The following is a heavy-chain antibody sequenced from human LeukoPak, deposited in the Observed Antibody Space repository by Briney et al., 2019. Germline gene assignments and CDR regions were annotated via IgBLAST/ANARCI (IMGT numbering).Heavy chain of an antibody. CDR1: GGTFSSYA. V-gene: IGHV1-69*13. J-gene: IGHJ4*02. D-gene: IGHD3-22*01. CDR3: ARGEDYYDSSGYYLDYFDY. CDR2: IIPIFGTA. Sequence: GASVKVSCKASGGTFSSYAISWVRQAPGQGLEWMGGIIPIFGTANYAQKFQGRVTITADESTSTAYMELSSLRSEDTAVYYCARGEDYYDSSGYYLDYFDYWGQGTLVTVSS.